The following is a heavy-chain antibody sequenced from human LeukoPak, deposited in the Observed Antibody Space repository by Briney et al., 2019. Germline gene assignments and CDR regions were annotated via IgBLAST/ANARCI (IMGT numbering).Heavy chain of an antibody. CDR1: GGSISSGDYY. V-gene: IGHV4-61*02. D-gene: IGHD3-3*01. Sequence: SQTLSLTCTVSGGSISSGDYYWSWLRQPAGKGLEWIGRMYISGSTNYNPSLESRVTISLDTSKNQFSLKVRSVTAADTAVYYCARDAKDLWSGHFELWGQGTLITVS. CDR2: MYISGST. J-gene: IGHJ4*02. CDR3: ARDAKDLWSGHFEL.